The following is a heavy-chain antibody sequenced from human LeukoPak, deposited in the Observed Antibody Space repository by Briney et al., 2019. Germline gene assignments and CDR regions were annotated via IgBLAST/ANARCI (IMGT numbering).Heavy chain of an antibody. V-gene: IGHV1-2*02. CDR2: INPNSGGT. CDR1: GYTFTGYY. CDR3: ASLSYGGYSENWFDP. D-gene: IGHD4-23*01. Sequence: ASVKVSCKASGYTFTGYYMHWVRQAPGQGLEWMGWINPNSGGTNYAQKFQGRVTMTRDTSISTAYMELSRLRSDDTAVYFCASLSYGGYSENWFDPWGQGTLVTVSS. J-gene: IGHJ5*02.